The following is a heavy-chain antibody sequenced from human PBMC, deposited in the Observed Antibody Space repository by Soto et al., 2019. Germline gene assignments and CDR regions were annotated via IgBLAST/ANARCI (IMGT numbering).Heavy chain of an antibody. J-gene: IGHJ6*02. Sequence: QVQLVQSGAEVKKPGSSVKVSCKASGGTFSSYTISWVRQAPGQGLEWMGRIIPILGIANYAQKFQGRVTITADKSTSTAYMELSSLRSEDTAVYYCARETYYYDSSGYYYGNYYYYCGMDVWGQGTTVTVSS. D-gene: IGHD3-22*01. V-gene: IGHV1-69*08. CDR3: ARETYYYDSSGYYYGNYYYYCGMDV. CDR2: IIPILGIA. CDR1: GGTFSSYT.